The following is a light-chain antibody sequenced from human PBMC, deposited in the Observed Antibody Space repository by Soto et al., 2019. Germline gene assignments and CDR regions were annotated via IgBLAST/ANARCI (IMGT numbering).Light chain of an antibody. J-gene: IGKJ2*01. CDR2: GAS. V-gene: IGKV3-20*01. CDR1: QSVSSSY. Sequence: EIVLTQSPGTLSLSPGERATPSCRASQSVSSSYLAWYHQKPGQAPRLLIYGASSRATGIPDRFSGSGSGTDFTLTISRLEPEDFAVYYCQQYGSSSYTFGQGTKLEIK. CDR3: QQYGSSSYT.